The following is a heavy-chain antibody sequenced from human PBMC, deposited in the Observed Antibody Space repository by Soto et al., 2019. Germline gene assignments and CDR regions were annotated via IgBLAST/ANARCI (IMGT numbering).Heavy chain of an antibody. D-gene: IGHD4-17*01. V-gene: IGHV1-69*08. CDR3: AREGAMTTVVTGAFDI. J-gene: IGHJ3*02. CDR2: ITPILGIA. Sequence: QVQLVQSGAEVKKPGSSVKVSCKASGGTFSSYTISWVRQAPGQGLEWMGRITPILGIANYAQKFQGRVTITADKSTSTAYMELSSLRSEDTAVYYCAREGAMTTVVTGAFDIWGQGTMVTVSS. CDR1: GGTFSSYT.